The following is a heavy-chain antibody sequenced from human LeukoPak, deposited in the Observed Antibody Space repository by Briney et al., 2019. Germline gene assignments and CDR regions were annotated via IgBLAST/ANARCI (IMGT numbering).Heavy chain of an antibody. CDR2: INHSGST. J-gene: IGHJ4*02. CDR1: GGSFSGYY. Sequence: SETLSLTCAVYGGSFSGYYWSWIRQPPGKGLEWIGEINHSGSTNYNPSLKSRVTISVDTSKNQFSLKPSSVTAADTAVYYCARGAAYYDFWSGYLDRPMDYSDYWGQGTLVTVSS. D-gene: IGHD3-3*01. V-gene: IGHV4-34*01. CDR3: ARGAAYYDFWSGYLDRPMDYSDY.